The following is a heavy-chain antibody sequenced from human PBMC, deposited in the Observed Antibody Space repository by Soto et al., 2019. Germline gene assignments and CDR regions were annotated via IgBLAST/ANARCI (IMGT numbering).Heavy chain of an antibody. CDR3: AGVRYFDYYGMDV. V-gene: IGHV4-34*01. D-gene: IGHD3-9*01. Sequence: SETLSLTCAVYGGSFSGYYWSWIRQPPGKGLEWIGEINHSGSTNYNPSLKSRVTISVDTSKNQFSLKLSSVTAADTAVYYCAGVRYFDYYGMDVWGQGTTVTVSS. CDR2: INHSGST. J-gene: IGHJ6*02. CDR1: GGSFSGYY.